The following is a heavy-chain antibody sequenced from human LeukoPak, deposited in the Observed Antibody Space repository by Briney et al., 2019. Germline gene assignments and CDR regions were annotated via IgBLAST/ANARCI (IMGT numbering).Heavy chain of an antibody. CDR2: IYYSGST. CDR1: GGSISSSSYY. V-gene: IGHV4-39*07. Sequence: KPSETLSLTCTVSGGSISSSSYYWGWIRQPPGKGLEWIGSIYYSGSTYYNPSLESRVTISVDTSKNQFSLKLSSVTAADTAVYYCARETLDTAMVTVFDYWGQGTLVTVSS. J-gene: IGHJ4*02. D-gene: IGHD5-18*01. CDR3: ARETLDTAMVTVFDY.